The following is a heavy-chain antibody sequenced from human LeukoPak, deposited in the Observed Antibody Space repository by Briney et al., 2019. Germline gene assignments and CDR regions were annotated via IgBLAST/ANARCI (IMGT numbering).Heavy chain of an antibody. D-gene: IGHD2/OR15-2a*01. CDR3: ARGMSQYDPIDY. J-gene: IGHJ4*02. CDR1: GYTFTSYY. Sequence: ASVKVSCKASGYTFTSYYMHWVRQAPGQGLEWMGIINPSGGSTSYAQKFQGRVTMTRDTSTSTVYMELRSLRSDDTAVYYCARGMSQYDPIDYWGQGTLVTVSS. V-gene: IGHV1-46*01. CDR2: INPSGGST.